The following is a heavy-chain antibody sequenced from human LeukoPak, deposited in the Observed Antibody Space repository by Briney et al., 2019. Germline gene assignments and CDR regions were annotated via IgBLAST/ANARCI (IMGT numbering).Heavy chain of an antibody. CDR3: AREGGGGSSTYYYYYGMDV. J-gene: IGHJ6*02. Sequence: ASVRVSCKASGYTFTSYYMHWVRQAPGQGLEWMGIIDPSGGSTSYAQKFQGRVTMTRDTSTSTVYMELSSLRSKDTAVYYCAREGGGGSSTYYYYYGMDVWGQGTTVTVSS. D-gene: IGHD6-13*01. V-gene: IGHV1-46*01. CDR1: GYTFTSYY. CDR2: IDPSGGST.